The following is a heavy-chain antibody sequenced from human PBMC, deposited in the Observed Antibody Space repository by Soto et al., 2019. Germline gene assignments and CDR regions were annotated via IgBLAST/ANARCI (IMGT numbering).Heavy chain of an antibody. Sequence: PSETLSLTCSVSGDSISNNKWWSWVRQPPGKGLEWIGEMHHSGSIHYTASLKSRATLSADKSNNQFSLRLNSVTAADTAVYYCARQHYYDSSGHYTWNWGQGTLVTVSS. V-gene: IGHV4-4*02. J-gene: IGHJ4*02. CDR3: ARQHYYDSSGHYTWN. CDR2: MHHSGSI. CDR1: GDSISNNKW. D-gene: IGHD3-22*01.